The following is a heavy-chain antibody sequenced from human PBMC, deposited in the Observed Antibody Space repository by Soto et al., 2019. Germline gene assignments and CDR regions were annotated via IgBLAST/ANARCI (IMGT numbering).Heavy chain of an antibody. Sequence: GGSLRLSCAASGFTFSSYGMHWVRQAPGKGLEWVAVISYDGSNKYYADSVKGRFTISRDNSKNTLYLQMNSLRAEDTAVYYCAKDLPSLSGYGMDVWGQGTTVTVSS. CDR2: ISYDGSNK. J-gene: IGHJ6*02. D-gene: IGHD2-2*01. CDR3: AKDLPSLSGYGMDV. CDR1: GFTFSSYG. V-gene: IGHV3-30*18.